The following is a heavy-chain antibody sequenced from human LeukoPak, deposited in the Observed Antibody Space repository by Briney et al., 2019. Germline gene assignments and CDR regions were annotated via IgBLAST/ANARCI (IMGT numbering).Heavy chain of an antibody. Sequence: GGSLRLSCAVSGFTFSDYAMSWVRQAPGKGLEWVSHISGSGGSTYYADSVKGRFTISRDNSKNTLYLQMNSLRAEDTAVYYCARDDGAGSFDYWGQGTLVTVSS. D-gene: IGHD3-10*01. J-gene: IGHJ4*02. CDR1: GFTFSDYA. CDR3: ARDDGAGSFDY. CDR2: ISGSGGST. V-gene: IGHV3-23*01.